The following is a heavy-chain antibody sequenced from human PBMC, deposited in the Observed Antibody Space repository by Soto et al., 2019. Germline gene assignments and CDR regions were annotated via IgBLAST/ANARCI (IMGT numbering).Heavy chain of an antibody. CDR2: INSDGSST. D-gene: IGHD4-17*01. CDR1: GFTFSSYW. V-gene: IGHV3-74*01. J-gene: IGHJ5*02. CDR3: ARDYGDLLTYNWFAP. Sequence: EVQLVESGGGLVQPGGSLRLSCAASGFTFSSYWMHWVRQAPGKGLVWVSRINSDGSSTSYADSVKGRFTISRDNAKNTLYLQMNSLRAEDTAGYYCARDYGDLLTYNWFAPWGQGTLVTVSS.